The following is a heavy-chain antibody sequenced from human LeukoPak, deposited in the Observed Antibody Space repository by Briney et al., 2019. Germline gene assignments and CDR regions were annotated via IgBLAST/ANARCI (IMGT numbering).Heavy chain of an antibody. Sequence: ASVKVSCKASGYTFTSYYMHWVRQAPGQGLEWMGIINPSDGRSNYAQKFRGRVTMTRDMSTSTVHMDLSSLKSEDTAVYYCARDLSAGGNIIRVGSWGQGTQVTVFS. CDR3: ARDLSAGGNIIRVGS. D-gene: IGHD3-10*01. CDR2: INPSDGRS. J-gene: IGHJ5*01. V-gene: IGHV1-46*01. CDR1: GYTFTSYY.